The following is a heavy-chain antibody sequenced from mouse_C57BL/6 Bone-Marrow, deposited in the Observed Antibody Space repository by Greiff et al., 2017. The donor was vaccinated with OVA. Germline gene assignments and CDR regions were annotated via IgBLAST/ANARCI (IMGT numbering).Heavy chain of an antibody. V-gene: IGHV5-9-1*02. Sequence: DVQLQESGEGLVKPGGSLKLSCAASGFTFSSYAMSWVRQTPEKRLEWVAYISSGGDYIYYADTVKGRFTISRDNARNTLYLQRSSLKSEDTAMYYCTRDGYYAMDYWGQGTSVTVSS. CDR1: GFTFSSYA. CDR3: TRDGYYAMDY. J-gene: IGHJ4*01. D-gene: IGHD2-3*01. CDR2: ISSGGDYI.